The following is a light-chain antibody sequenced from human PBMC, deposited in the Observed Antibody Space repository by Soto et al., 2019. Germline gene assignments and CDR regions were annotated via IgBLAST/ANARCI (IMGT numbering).Light chain of an antibody. J-gene: IGKJ5*01. Sequence: DIRMTQSPSSLSASVGDTVTMTCVASQSISSHLNWYQQKPGKAPKLLIYAASSLQSGVPSRFSGSGSGTDFTLTISSLQPEDFATYYCQQSYSTPPAFGQGTRLEIK. CDR3: QQSYSTPPA. CDR1: QSISSH. CDR2: AAS. V-gene: IGKV1-39*01.